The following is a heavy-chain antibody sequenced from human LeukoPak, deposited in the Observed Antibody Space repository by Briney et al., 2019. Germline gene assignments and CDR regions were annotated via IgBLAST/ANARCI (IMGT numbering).Heavy chain of an antibody. V-gene: IGHV3-30*04. D-gene: IGHD3-10*01. CDR1: GFTFSSYA. CDR3: ARARGYYDSGSSNWFDP. CDR2: ISYDGTNK. J-gene: IGHJ5*02. Sequence: GGSLRLSCAVSGFTFSSYAMHWVRQAPGKGLEWVAVISYDGTNKYYADSVKGRFTISRDNSKNTLYLQMHSLRAEDTAVYYCARARGYYDSGSSNWFDPWGQGTLVTVSS.